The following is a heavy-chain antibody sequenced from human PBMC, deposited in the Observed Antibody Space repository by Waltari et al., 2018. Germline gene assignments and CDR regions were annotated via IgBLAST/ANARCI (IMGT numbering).Heavy chain of an antibody. D-gene: IGHD7-27*01. Sequence: EVQLEESGGGLFQPGGSLRLSCVASGFTFSSYRMHWVRQAPGKGLVWVSRIDFDGSSTDYADSVKGRFTISRDNAKNTLFLQLNSLRAEDSAVYYCARDILWAGDRALDPWGQGTLVTVSS. CDR3: ARDILWAGDRALDP. CDR1: GFTFSSYR. J-gene: IGHJ5*02. CDR2: IDFDGSST. V-gene: IGHV3-74*01.